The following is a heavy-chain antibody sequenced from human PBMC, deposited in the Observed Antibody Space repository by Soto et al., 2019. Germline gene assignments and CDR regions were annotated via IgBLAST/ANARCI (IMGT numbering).Heavy chain of an antibody. D-gene: IGHD2-2*01. V-gene: IGHV1-18*01. CDR3: AREGTCSGTSCPASFAFGMDV. CDR1: GYTFASYG. CDR2: ISAYNGNT. J-gene: IGHJ6*02. Sequence: QVQLVQSGAEVKKPGASVKVSCKASGYTFASYGISWVRQAPGQGLEWMGWISAYNGNTNYAQKLXXXVSMTTGTFTXXAXMXXRSLRSDDTAVYYCAREGTCSGTSCPASFAFGMDVWGRGTTVTVSS.